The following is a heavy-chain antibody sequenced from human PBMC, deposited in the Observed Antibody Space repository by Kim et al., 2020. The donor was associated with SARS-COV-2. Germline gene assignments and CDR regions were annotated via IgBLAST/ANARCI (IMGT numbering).Heavy chain of an antibody. CDR1: GGTFSSYA. CDR2: IIPIFGTA. CDR3: AIPHYSSDLYYYYGMDV. J-gene: IGHJ6*02. Sequence: SVKVSCKASGGTFSSYAISWVRQAPGQGLEWMGGIIPIFGTANYAQKFQGRVTITADESTSTAYMELSSLRSEDTAVYYCAIPHYSSDLYYYYGMDVWGQGTTVTVSS. D-gene: IGHD4-4*01. V-gene: IGHV1-69*13.